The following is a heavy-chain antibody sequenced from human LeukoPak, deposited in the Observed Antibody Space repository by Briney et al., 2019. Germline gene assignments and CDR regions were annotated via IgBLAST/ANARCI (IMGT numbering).Heavy chain of an antibody. D-gene: IGHD2-15*01. CDR1: GFTFSSYS. V-gene: IGHV3-21*01. J-gene: IGHJ3*02. CDR3: ARSSMVDANDAFDI. Sequence: GGSLRLSCAASGFTFSSYSMNWVRQAPGKGLEWVSSISKNSGYMYYIDSVKGRFTISRDNAKNSMFLQLNRLRAKDRAVYYCARSSMVDANDAFDIWGQGTMVTVSS. CDR2: ISKNSGYM.